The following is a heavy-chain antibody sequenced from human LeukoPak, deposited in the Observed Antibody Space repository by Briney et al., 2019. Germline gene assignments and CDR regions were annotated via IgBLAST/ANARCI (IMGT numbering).Heavy chain of an antibody. V-gene: IGHV3-30*02. CDR3: AKDRQISTRSYYMDV. CDR2: IRYDGSNK. CDR1: GFTFSSYW. Sequence: GGSLRLSCAAPGFTFSSYWMSWVRQAPGKGLEWVAFIRYDGSNKYYADSVKGRFTISRDNSKNTLYLQMNTLRAEDTAVYYCAKDRQISTRSYYMDVWGTGTTVTVSS. J-gene: IGHJ6*03. D-gene: IGHD2-2*01.